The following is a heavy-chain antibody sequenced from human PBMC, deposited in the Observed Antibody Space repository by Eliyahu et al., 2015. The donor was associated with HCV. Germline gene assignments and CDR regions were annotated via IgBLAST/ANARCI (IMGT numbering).Heavy chain of an antibody. V-gene: IGHV4-39*01. CDR3: ARHDDILTGYYNVNAFDI. CDR1: GGSISSSSYY. Sequence: QLQLQESGPGLVKPSETLSLTCTVSGGSISSSSYYWGWIRQPPGKGLGVVWGFSFIVGAPSNPSLKSRVTISVDTSKNQFSLKLSSVTAADTAVYYCARHDDILTGYYNVNAFDIWGQGTMVTVSS. CDR2: SFIVGAP. J-gene: IGHJ3*02. D-gene: IGHD3-9*01.